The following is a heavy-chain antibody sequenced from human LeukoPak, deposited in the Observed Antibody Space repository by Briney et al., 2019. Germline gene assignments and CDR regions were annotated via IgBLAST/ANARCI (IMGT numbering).Heavy chain of an antibody. D-gene: IGHD4-17*01. CDR1: GYTFSNHG. CDR2: IWYDGSKK. CDR3: ARDIGVTNYLLDY. V-gene: IGHV3-33*01. Sequence: SGTSLRLSCAGSGYTFSNHGMHWVRQAPGKGPEWVAVIWYDGSKKLYADSVKGRFTISRDDSKNTLYLQMNSLRAEDTAVYYCARDIGVTNYLLDYWGQGTLVTVSS. J-gene: IGHJ4*02.